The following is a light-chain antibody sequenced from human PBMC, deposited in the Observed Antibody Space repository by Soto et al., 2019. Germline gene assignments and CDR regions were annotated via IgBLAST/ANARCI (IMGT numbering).Light chain of an antibody. V-gene: IGKV1-39*01. CDR2: AAS. Sequence: DIQMTQSPSFLSASVGDRVTITCRASQSISSYLNWYQQKPGEAPKILIYAASTLQSGVPSRFIGRGSGPDFSLTINSLQPEDFATYYCPQTFSAPVTFGQGTRLEIK. J-gene: IGKJ2*01. CDR1: QSISSY. CDR3: PQTFSAPVT.